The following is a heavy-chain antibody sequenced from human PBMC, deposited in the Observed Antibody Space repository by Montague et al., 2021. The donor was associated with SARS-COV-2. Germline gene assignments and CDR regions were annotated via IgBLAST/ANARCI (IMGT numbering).Heavy chain of an antibody. J-gene: IGHJ4*02. Sequence: PALVKPTQTLSLTCTFSGFSHSTGGVGVGWIRQPPGKALEWLALIYWDDDKRYSPSLKSRLTITEDTSKNQVVLTMTNMDPVDTATYYCAHLPRGATFDYGGQGTLVIVSS. CDR3: AHLPRGATFDY. CDR1: GFSHSTGGVG. D-gene: IGHD5-24*01. CDR2: IYWDDDK. V-gene: IGHV2-5*02.